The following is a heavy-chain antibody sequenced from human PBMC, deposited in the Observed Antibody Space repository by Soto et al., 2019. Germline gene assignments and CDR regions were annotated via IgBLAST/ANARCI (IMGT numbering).Heavy chain of an antibody. Sequence: SETLSLTCTVSSGSISSYYWNWIRQPPGKGLEWIGFVYYSGSTSYYPSRKSRVTISIDTSKNQFSLKLSSVTAADTAVYYCTRLGGFYQALDSWGQGVLVTVSS. V-gene: IGHV4-59*08. CDR3: TRLGGFYQALDS. D-gene: IGHD3-22*01. CDR2: VYYSGST. CDR1: SGSISSYY. J-gene: IGHJ4*02.